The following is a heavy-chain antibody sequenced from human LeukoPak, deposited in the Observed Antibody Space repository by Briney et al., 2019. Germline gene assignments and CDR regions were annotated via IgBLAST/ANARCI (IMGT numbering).Heavy chain of an antibody. D-gene: IGHD2-2*01. CDR3: ARAPRASWYQPLDAFDI. J-gene: IGHJ3*02. Sequence: ASVKVSCKASGYTFTSYGISWVRQAPGQGLEWMGWISAYNGNTNYAQKLQGRVTMTTDTSTSTAYVELRSLRSDDTAVYYCARAPRASWYQPLDAFDIWGQGTMVTVSS. CDR1: GYTFTSYG. CDR2: ISAYNGNT. V-gene: IGHV1-18*01.